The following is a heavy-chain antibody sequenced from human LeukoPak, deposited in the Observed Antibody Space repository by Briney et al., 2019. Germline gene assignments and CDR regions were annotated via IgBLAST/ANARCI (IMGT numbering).Heavy chain of an antibody. Sequence: SETLSLTCTVSGGSISSYYWSWIRQPPGKGLEWIGYIYYSGSTNYNPSLKSRVTISVDTSKNQFSLKLSSVTAADTAVYYCARHTYYYDSSGYLNWYFDLWGRGTLVTVSS. J-gene: IGHJ2*01. V-gene: IGHV4-59*08. D-gene: IGHD3-22*01. CDR1: GGSISSYY. CDR2: IYYSGST. CDR3: ARHTYYYDSSGYLNWYFDL.